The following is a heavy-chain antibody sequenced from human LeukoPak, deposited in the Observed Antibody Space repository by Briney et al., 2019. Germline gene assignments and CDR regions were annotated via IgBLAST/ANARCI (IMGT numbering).Heavy chain of an antibody. Sequence: GASVKVSCKASGYTFTSYGISWVRQAPGQGLEWMGWISAYNGNTNYAQKLQGRVTMTTDTSTSTAYMELRSLRSDDTAEYYCARAPVTMVRGVVVYYYYGMDVWGQGTTVTVSS. J-gene: IGHJ6*02. V-gene: IGHV1-18*01. CDR3: ARAPVTMVRGVVVYYYYGMDV. D-gene: IGHD3-10*01. CDR1: GYTFTSYG. CDR2: ISAYNGNT.